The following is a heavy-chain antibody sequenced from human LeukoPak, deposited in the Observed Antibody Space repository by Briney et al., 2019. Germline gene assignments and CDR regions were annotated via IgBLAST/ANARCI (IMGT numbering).Heavy chain of an antibody. CDR1: GGSISSGGYS. CDR3: ARPAGFYGDYVGSAFDI. V-gene: IGHV4-30-4*07. Sequence: PSETLSLTCAVSGGSISSGGYSWSWIRQPPGKGLEWIGYIYYSGSTYYNPSLKSRAAISVDTSKNQFSLKLSSVTAADTAVYYCARPAGFYGDYVGSAFDIWGQGTMVTVSS. J-gene: IGHJ3*02. CDR2: IYYSGST. D-gene: IGHD4-17*01.